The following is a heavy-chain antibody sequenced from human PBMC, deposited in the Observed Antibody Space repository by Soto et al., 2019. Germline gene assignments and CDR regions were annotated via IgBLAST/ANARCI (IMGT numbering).Heavy chain of an antibody. CDR3: ARAKSVAGGKYYFDY. D-gene: IGHD6-13*01. CDR1: GYTFTSYG. V-gene: IGHV1-18*01. Sequence: QVQLVQSGAEVKKPGASVKVSCKASGYTFTSYGITWVRQAPGQGLEWMGWINAYNGKTQYAQKLQGRVTMTTDTSTSTAYMELRRLRSDDTAMYYCARAKSVAGGKYYFDYWGQGTLVTVSS. CDR2: INAYNGKT. J-gene: IGHJ4*02.